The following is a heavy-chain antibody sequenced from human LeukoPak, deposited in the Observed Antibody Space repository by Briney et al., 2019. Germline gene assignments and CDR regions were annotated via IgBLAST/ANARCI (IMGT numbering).Heavy chain of an antibody. CDR2: ISGSGGST. CDR3: AKGGGLGSRNEFDY. Sequence: GGSLRLSCAASGFTFSSYAMSWVRQAPGNGLEWVSAISGSGGSTYSANSVKGRFTISRDNSKNTLYLQMNSLRAEDTAVYYCAKGGGLGSRNEFDYWGQGTLVTVSS. CDR1: GFTFSSYA. V-gene: IGHV3-23*01. J-gene: IGHJ4*02. D-gene: IGHD1-1*01.